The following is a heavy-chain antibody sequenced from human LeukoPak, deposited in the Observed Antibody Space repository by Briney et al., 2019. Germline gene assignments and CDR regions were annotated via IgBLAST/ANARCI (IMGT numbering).Heavy chain of an antibody. D-gene: IGHD2-21*01. CDR2: MNPNSGNT. Sequence: ASVKVSCKASGYTFIDYYMHWVRQAPGQGLEWMGWMNPNSGNTGYAQKFQGRVTMTRNTSISTAYMELSSLRSEDTAVYYCARGNLVAHYFDYWGQGTLVTVSS. J-gene: IGHJ4*02. CDR1: GYTFIDYY. CDR3: ARGNLVAHYFDY. V-gene: IGHV1-8*02.